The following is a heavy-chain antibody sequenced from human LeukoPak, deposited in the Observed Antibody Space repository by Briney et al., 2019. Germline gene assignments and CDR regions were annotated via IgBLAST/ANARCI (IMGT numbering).Heavy chain of an antibody. D-gene: IGHD5-18*01. J-gene: IGHJ6*03. CDR1: GGTFSSCA. CDR3: ARARDTAMVKEARDYYYYMDV. Sequence: ASVKVSCKASGGTFSSCAISWVRQAPGQGLEWMGGIIPIFGTANYAQKFQGRVTITADESTSTAYMELSSLRSEDTAVYYCARARDTAMVKEARDYYYYMDVWGKGTTVTVSS. V-gene: IGHV1-69*01. CDR2: IIPIFGTA.